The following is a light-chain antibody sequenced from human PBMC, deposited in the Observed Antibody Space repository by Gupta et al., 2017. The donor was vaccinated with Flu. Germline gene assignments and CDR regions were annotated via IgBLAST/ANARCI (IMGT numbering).Light chain of an antibody. CDR2: GAS. Sequence: EVVLTQTPSTLSVSPGELVTLSCRSSQSVSSNFAWFQQQPGQAPRLLFYGASTRTTGVPARFRASGSGTDFALTISSMQSDDLAVYYCQQYHYWPYIFGQGTRLEIK. J-gene: IGKJ2*01. V-gene: IGKV3-15*01. CDR1: QSVSSN. CDR3: QQYHYWPYI.